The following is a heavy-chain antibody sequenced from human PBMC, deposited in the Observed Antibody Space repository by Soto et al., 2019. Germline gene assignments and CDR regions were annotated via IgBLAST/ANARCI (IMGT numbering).Heavy chain of an antibody. Sequence: EVQLVESGGGLVKPGGSLRVSCAASGFTFSSYTMNWVRQAPGKGLEWVSSISSTSDYIYYADSVKDRFTISRDNAKNSLYLQMNSLRAEDTALYYCARGCTNGVCSHAPLYGMDVWGQGTTVTVSS. D-gene: IGHD2-8*01. V-gene: IGHV3-21*01. CDR3: ARGCTNGVCSHAPLYGMDV. CDR2: ISSTSDYI. CDR1: GFTFSSYT. J-gene: IGHJ6*02.